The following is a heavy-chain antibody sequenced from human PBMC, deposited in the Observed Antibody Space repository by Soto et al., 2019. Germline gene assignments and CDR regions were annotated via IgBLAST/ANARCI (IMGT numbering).Heavy chain of an antibody. Sequence: LRLSCAASGFSFSSYAMSWVRQAPGKGLEWVSIISSSGDATYYLDSVKGRFTISRDNSRNTLNLQMHSLRAEDTAVYYCAKNGDFWSWGMDVWGQGTTVTVSS. CDR1: GFSFSSYA. CDR3: AKNGDFWSWGMDV. V-gene: IGHV3-23*01. CDR2: ISSSGDAT. J-gene: IGHJ6*02. D-gene: IGHD3-3*01.